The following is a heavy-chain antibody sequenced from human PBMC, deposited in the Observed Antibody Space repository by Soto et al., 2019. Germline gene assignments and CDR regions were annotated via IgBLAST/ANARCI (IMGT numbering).Heavy chain of an antibody. CDR2: MSGSHDDHNI. J-gene: IGHJ4*02. Sequence: PGGSLRLSCVASGFVFDNYVINWVRQAPGKGLEWVAGMSGSHDDHNIYYMDSVRGRFTISRDNSKSTVYLDLSQLGADDSAVYYCAKGKNIVVGPGVIDYWGQGTLVTVYS. D-gene: IGHD2-2*01. V-gene: IGHV3-23*01. CDR3: AKGKNIVVGPGVIDY. CDR1: GFVFDNYV.